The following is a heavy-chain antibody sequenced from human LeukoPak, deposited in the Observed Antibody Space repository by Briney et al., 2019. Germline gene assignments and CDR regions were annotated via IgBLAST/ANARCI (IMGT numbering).Heavy chain of an antibody. D-gene: IGHD3-3*01. CDR3: ARVSIFAYYGMDV. CDR2: IWYDGGNK. CDR1: GFTFSTYG. Sequence: GGSLRLSCAASGFTFSTYGMHWVRQAPGKGPEWVSIIWYDGGNKYYADSVKGRFTISRDNSKNTLYLQMNSLRAEDTAVYYCARVSIFAYYGMDVWGQGTTVTVSS. J-gene: IGHJ6*02. V-gene: IGHV3-33*01.